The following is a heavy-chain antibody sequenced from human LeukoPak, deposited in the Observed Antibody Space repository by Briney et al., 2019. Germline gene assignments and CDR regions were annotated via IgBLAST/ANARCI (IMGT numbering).Heavy chain of an antibody. J-gene: IGHJ4*02. D-gene: IGHD1-26*01. Sequence: GGSLRLSCAASGFTFSSYEMNWVRQAPGKGLEWVSYISSSGSTIYYADSVKGRFTISRDNAKNSLYLQMNSLRAEDTAVYYCARVGGSYYRPFDYWGQGTLVTVSS. CDR2: ISSSGSTI. CDR3: ARVGGSYYRPFDY. CDR1: GFTFSSYE. V-gene: IGHV3-48*03.